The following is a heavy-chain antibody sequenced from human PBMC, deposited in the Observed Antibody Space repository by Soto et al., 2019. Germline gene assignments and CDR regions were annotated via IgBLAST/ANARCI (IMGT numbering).Heavy chain of an antibody. CDR1: GFTFSGSA. J-gene: IGHJ4*02. CDR2: IRSKANSYAT. CDR3: TSFGWNYDY. Sequence: GGSLRLSCAASGFTFSGSAMHWVRQASGKGLEWVGRIRSKANSYATAYAASVKGRFTISRDDSKNTAYLQMNSLKTEATAVYYCTSFGWNYDYWGQGTLVTVSS. D-gene: IGHD1-7*01. V-gene: IGHV3-73*01.